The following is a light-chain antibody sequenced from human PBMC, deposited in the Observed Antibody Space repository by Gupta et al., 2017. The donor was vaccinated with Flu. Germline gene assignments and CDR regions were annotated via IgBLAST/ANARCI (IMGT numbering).Light chain of an antibody. CDR3: QSYDSRLSVI. Sequence: QSILTQPPSASGTPGQRITISCTGTSSNIGAGYDVHWYQQVPGSAPKLLIYSTNNRPAGVPDRFSGSKSGDAASLAISGLRPEEEADYYCQSYDSRLSVIFGGGTKLTVL. J-gene: IGLJ2*01. CDR1: SSNIGAGYD. CDR2: STN. V-gene: IGLV1-40*01.